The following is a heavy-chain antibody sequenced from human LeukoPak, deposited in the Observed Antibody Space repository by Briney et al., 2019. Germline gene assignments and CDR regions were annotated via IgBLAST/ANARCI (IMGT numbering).Heavy chain of an antibody. V-gene: IGHV3-23*01. D-gene: IGHD2-2*01. CDR1: GFTFSSYA. J-gene: IGHJ4*02. CDR2: ISASGGST. CDR3: AKAYCSSTNCYSDY. Sequence: GGSLRLSCAASGFTFSSYAMSWVRQAPGKGLDWVSAISASGGSTYYADSVTGRFTISRDNSKNTLYLHMNSLRAEDTAVYYCAKAYCSSTNCYSDYWGQGTLVTVSS.